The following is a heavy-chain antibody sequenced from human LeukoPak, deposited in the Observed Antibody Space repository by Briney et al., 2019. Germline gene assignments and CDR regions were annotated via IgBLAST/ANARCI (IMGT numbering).Heavy chain of an antibody. J-gene: IGHJ4*02. CDR1: GFTFSSYS. Sequence: PGGSLRLSCTVSGFTFSSYSMNWVRQAPGKGLEWVSYISSSSSTIYYADSVKGRFTISRDNAKNSLYLQMNSLRAEDTAVYYCARTPLTSGSSLDYWGQGTLVTVSS. CDR3: ARTPLTSGSSLDY. CDR2: ISSSSSTI. V-gene: IGHV3-48*01. D-gene: IGHD1-26*01.